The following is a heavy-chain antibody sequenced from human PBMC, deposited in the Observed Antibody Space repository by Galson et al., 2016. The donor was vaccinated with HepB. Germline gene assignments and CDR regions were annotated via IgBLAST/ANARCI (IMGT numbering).Heavy chain of an antibody. CDR1: GFTFSAYA. V-gene: IGHV3-48*02. D-gene: IGHD3-16*01. CDR3: ARDPGGEFSDGSIDY. CDR2: ISNSPKTQ. J-gene: IGHJ4*02. Sequence: SLRLSCAASGFTFSAYAMHWVRQAPGKGLEWVSHISNSPKTQHYIDSVKGRFTISRDNAKNSLFLQMNSLRDDDTSVYYCARDPGGEFSDGSIDYWGQGTLVTVSS.